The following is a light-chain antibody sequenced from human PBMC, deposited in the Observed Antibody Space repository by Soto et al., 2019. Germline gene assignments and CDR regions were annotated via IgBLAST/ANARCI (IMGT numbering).Light chain of an antibody. CDR1: QDISIW. CDR3: QQYENLPT. Sequence: DIQMTQPPSSVSASVGDRVTITCRASQDISIWLAWYQQKPGRAPKLLIYDASNLEAGVPSRFRGSGSGTDFTFTISRLQPEDIATYYCQQYENLPTFGRGTRLEIK. V-gene: IGKV1-33*01. J-gene: IGKJ5*01. CDR2: DAS.